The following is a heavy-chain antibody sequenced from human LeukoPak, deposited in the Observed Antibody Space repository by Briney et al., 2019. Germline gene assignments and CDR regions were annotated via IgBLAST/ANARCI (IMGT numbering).Heavy chain of an antibody. Sequence: PGRSLRLSCAASGFTFSSYGMHWVRQAPGEGLEWVAVISYDGSNKYYADSVKGRFTISRDNSKNTLYLQMNSLRAEDTAVYYCANVPPMGPNLFDYWGQGTLVTVSS. CDR2: ISYDGSNK. CDR1: GFTFSSYG. CDR3: ANVPPMGPNLFDY. J-gene: IGHJ4*02. V-gene: IGHV3-30*18. D-gene: IGHD3-10*01.